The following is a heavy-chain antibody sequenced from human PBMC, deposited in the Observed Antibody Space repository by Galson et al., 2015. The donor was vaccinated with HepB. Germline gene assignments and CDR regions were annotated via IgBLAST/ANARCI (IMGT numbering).Heavy chain of an antibody. CDR3: ARLGGYSGSYYYAFDI. J-gene: IGHJ3*02. V-gene: IGHV5-51*01. CDR1: GYSFTSYW. D-gene: IGHD1-26*01. Sequence: SGAEVKKPGESLKISCKGSGYSFTSYWIGWGRQMPGKGLEWMGIIYPGDSDTRYSPSFQGQVTISADKSISTAYLQWSSLKASDTAMYYCARLGGYSGSYYYAFDIWGQGTMVTVSS. CDR2: IYPGDSDT.